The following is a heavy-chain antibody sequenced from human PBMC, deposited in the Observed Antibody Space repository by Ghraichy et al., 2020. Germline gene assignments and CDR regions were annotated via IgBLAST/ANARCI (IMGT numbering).Heavy chain of an antibody. V-gene: IGHV4-39*01. CDR3: ARHHWRGNDAFDI. D-gene: IGHD3-16*01. CDR1: GDSISSNDDY. CDR2: IFYNGNV. J-gene: IGHJ3*02. Sequence: SQTLSLTCTVSGDSISSNDDYWGCIRQPPGKGLEWIGSIFYNGNVYYNPSLKSRVTISVDTSKNQFSLKLSSVTAADTAVYYCARHHWRGNDAFDIWGQGTLVTVSS.